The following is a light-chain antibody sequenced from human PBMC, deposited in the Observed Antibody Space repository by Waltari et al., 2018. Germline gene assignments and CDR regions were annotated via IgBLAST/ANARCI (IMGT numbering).Light chain of an antibody. J-gene: IGKJ4*01. CDR2: DAS. Sequence: EIVLTQSPATLSLSPGERATLSCRASERVAAYLGWYQQRLGQPPRLLIYDASNRATGIPARFSGSGSGTDFTLTIDSLEPEDFAVYYCQQRFRWPLTFGGGTRVE. CDR3: QQRFRWPLT. CDR1: ERVAAY. V-gene: IGKV3-11*01.